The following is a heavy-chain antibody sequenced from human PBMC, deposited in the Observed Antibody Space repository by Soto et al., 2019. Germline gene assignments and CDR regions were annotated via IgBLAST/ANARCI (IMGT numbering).Heavy chain of an antibody. CDR3: ARDQYYYDKGMDV. CDR2: ISSSSSTI. CDR1: GFTFSSYS. D-gene: IGHD3-22*01. J-gene: IGHJ6*02. Sequence: EVQLVESGGGLVQPGGSLRLSCAASGFTFSSYSMNWVRQAPGKGLEWVSYISSSSSTIYYADSVKGRFTISRDNAKNSLYRQMNSLRDEDTAVYDCARDQYYYDKGMDVWGQGTTVTVSS. V-gene: IGHV3-48*02.